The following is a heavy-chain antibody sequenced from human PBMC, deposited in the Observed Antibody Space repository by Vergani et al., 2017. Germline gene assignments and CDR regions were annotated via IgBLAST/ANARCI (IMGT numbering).Heavy chain of an antibody. Sequence: EVQLLESGGGLVQPGGSLRLSCAASGFTFSSYAMSWVRQGPGQGLEWVSAISGSGGSTYYADSVKGRFTISGDNSKNTLYLQMNSLRAEDTAVYYCAKDEGSGYYVYWGQGTLVTVSS. V-gene: IGHV3-23*01. CDR1: GFTFSSYA. CDR3: AKDEGSGYYVY. J-gene: IGHJ4*02. D-gene: IGHD3-22*01. CDR2: ISGSGGST.